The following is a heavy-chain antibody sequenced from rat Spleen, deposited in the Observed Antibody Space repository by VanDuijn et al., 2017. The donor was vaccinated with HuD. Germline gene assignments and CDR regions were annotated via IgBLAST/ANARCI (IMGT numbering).Heavy chain of an antibody. J-gene: IGHJ3*01. CDR1: GFTFNNYW. CDR3: ARLGTEAIGNWFSY. Sequence: EVQLVESGGGLVQPGRSLKLSCVASGFTFNNYWMTWIRQAPGKGLEWVASITNTGSSTHYRGSVKGRFTISRDNAKSTLYLQMDSLRSEDTATYYCARLGTEAIGNWFSYWGQGTLVTVSS. CDR2: ITNTGSST. V-gene: IGHV5-31*01. D-gene: IGHD1-11*01.